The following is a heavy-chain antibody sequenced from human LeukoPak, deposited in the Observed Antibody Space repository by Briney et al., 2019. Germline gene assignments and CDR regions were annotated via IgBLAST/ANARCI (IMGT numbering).Heavy chain of an antibody. CDR3: ARGSRCLKGACLPFDP. J-gene: IGHJ5*02. CDR1: GGSFSNYV. CDR2: VIPIVRST. D-gene: IGHD2-2*01. Sequence: SVKVSCKASGGSFSNYVITWVRQAPGQGFEWMGGVIPIVRSTNYAQMFQGRLTLTADKFTSTFYMELRSLTSADTAVYYCARGSRCLKGACLPFDPWGQGTLVTVSS. V-gene: IGHV1-69*06.